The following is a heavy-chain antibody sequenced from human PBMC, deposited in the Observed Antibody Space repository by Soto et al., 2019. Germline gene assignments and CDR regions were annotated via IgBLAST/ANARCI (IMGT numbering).Heavy chain of an antibody. CDR3: AREPGGVLRFLEWLSHRYYYYYGMDV. D-gene: IGHD3-3*01. J-gene: IGHJ6*02. V-gene: IGHV4-34*01. CDR1: GGSFSGYY. CDR2: ISHSGST. Sequence: PSETLSLTCAVYGGSFSGYYWSWIRQPPGKGLEWIGEISHSGSTNYNPSLKSRVTISVDTSKNQFSLKLSSVTAADTAVYYCAREPGGVLRFLEWLSHRYYYYYGMDVWGQGTTVTVSS.